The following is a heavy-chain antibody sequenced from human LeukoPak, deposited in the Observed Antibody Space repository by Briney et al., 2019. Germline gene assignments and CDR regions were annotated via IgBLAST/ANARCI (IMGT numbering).Heavy chain of an antibody. CDR3: ARGKRIDNWFDP. CDR1: GGSFSSHY. V-gene: IGHV4-34*01. D-gene: IGHD1-1*01. Sequence: ETLSLTCAVYGGSFSSHYWSWIRQPPGKGLEWIGEIHHGGSPTYNPSLKSRVTMSLDTSKNQFSLRLSSVTAADTAVYYCARGKRIDNWFDPWGQGTLVTVSS. CDR2: IHHGGSP. J-gene: IGHJ5*02.